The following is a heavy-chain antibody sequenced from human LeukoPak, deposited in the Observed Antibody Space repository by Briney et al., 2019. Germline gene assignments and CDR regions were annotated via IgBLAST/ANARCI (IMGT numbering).Heavy chain of an antibody. V-gene: IGHV2-5*02. J-gene: IGHJ4*02. CDR3: AHTGVVLDY. Sequence: SGPTLVNPTETLTLTCTVSGFSLSNARMGVGWIRQPPGKALEWPALIYWDDDKRYSPSLKSRLTITKDTSKNQVVLTMTNMDPVDTATYYCAHTGVVLDYWGQGTLVTVSS. CDR2: IYWDDDK. D-gene: IGHD2-15*01. CDR1: GFSLSNARMG.